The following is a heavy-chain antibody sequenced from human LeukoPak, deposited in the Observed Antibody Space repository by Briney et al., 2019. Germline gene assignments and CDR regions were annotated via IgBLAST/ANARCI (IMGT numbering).Heavy chain of an antibody. D-gene: IGHD6-19*01. CDR3: AKGIYSSGWSYFDY. CDR2: LRGSGITT. Sequence: PGRSLRPSCAASGSTFSNSAMSWGRQAPGEWRGLVSTLRGSGITTYYADSVKGRFTISRDNSKNTLYLQMNSLRAEDTAVYYCAKGIYSSGWSYFDYWGHGTLVTVSS. CDR1: GSTFSNSA. J-gene: IGHJ4*01. V-gene: IGHV3-23*01.